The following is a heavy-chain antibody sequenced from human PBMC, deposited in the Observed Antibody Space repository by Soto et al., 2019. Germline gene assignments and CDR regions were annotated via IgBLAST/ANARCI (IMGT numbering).Heavy chain of an antibody. V-gene: IGHV3-30*18. CDR1: GFTFSSYG. CDR2: ISYDGSNK. D-gene: IGHD6-13*01. CDR3: AKEEQQLVRAFDI. Sequence: GGSLRLSCAASGFTFSSYGMHWVRQAPGKGLEWVAVISYDGSNKYYADSVKGRFTISRDNSKNTLYLQMNSLRAEDTAVYYCAKEEQQLVRAFDIWGQGTMVT. J-gene: IGHJ3*02.